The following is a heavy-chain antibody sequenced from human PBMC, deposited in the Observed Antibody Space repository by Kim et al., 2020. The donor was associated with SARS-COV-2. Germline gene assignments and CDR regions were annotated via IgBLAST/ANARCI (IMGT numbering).Heavy chain of an antibody. CDR1: GYTLTELS. CDR2: FDPEDGET. D-gene: IGHD3-16*02. Sequence: ASVKVSCKVSGYTLTELSMHWVRQAPGKGLEWMGGFDPEDGETIYAQKFQGRVTMTEDTSTDTAYMELSSLRSEDTAVYYCATASLSRAGFDPWGQGTLVTVSS. CDR3: ATASLSRAGFDP. J-gene: IGHJ5*02. V-gene: IGHV1-24*01.